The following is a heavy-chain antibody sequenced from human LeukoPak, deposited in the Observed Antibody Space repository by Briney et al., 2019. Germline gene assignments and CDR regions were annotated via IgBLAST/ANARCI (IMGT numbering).Heavy chain of an antibody. CDR2: IYPGDSDT. CDR1: GYTFTNYW. J-gene: IGHJ6*02. Sequence: GESLKISCKASGYTFTNYWIVWVRQMPGKGLEWMGIIYPGDSDTRYSPSFQGQVTISADKSISTAYLQWSSLKASDTATYYCASRLTYYYDSSGYYADVWGQGTTVTVSS. D-gene: IGHD3-22*01. V-gene: IGHV5-51*01. CDR3: ASRLTYYYDSSGYYADV.